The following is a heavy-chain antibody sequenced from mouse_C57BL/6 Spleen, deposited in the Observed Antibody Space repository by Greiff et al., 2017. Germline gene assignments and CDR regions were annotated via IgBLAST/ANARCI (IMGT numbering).Heavy chain of an antibody. CDR3: ARNYGRDWYFDV. CDR1: GYTFSDYG. Sequence: EVQLVESGGGLVKPGGSLKLSCAASGYTFSDYGMHWVRQAPEKGLEWVAYISSGISTIYYADTVKGRFTISRDNAKHTLFLQLTSLRAEDTAMYYCARNYGRDWYFDVWGTGTTVTVAS. J-gene: IGHJ1*03. D-gene: IGHD1-1*01. V-gene: IGHV5-17*01. CDR2: ISSGISTI.